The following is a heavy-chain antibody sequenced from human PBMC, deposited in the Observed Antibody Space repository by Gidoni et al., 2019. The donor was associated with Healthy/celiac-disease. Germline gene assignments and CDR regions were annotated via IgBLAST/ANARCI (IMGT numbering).Heavy chain of an antibody. CDR1: GFTVSSNS. V-gene: IGHV3-53*01. CDR3: ARDPRGGHGAFDF. Sequence: EVQLVESGGGLIQPGGSLRLSCSASGFTVSSNSLSWVRQAPGKGLEWVSVIYSGGSTYYADSVKGRFTISRDNSKNTLYLQMNRRRAEDTAVYYWARDPRGGHGAFDFWGQGTMVTVSS. CDR2: IYSGGST. D-gene: IGHD3-10*01. J-gene: IGHJ3*01.